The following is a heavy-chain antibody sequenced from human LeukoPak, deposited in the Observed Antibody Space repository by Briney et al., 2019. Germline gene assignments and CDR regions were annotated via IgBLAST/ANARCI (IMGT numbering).Heavy chain of an antibody. D-gene: IGHD1-14*01. CDR3: ARDKGNHPYNWFDP. CDR1: GFTFSSYT. CDR2: IWYDGSNK. Sequence: GGSLRLSCAASGFTFSSYTMNWVRQAPGKGLEWVTTIWYDGSNKYYGDSVKGRFTISRVNSKSTLYLQMNSLRAEDTAVYYCARDKGNHPYNWFDPWGQGTLVTVSS. J-gene: IGHJ5*02. V-gene: IGHV3-33*08.